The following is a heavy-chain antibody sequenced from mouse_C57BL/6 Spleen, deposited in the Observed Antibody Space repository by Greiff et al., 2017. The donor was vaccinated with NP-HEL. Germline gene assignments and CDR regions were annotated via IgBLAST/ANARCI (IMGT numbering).Heavy chain of an antibody. V-gene: IGHV1-74*01. Sequence: QVHVKQPGAELVKPGASVKVSCKASGYTFTSYWMPWVKQRPGQGLEWIGRIHPSDSDTNYNQKFKGKATLTVDKSSSTAYMQLSSLTSEDSAVYYCAISAGSYWYFDVWGTGTTVTVSS. D-gene: IGHD1-1*01. J-gene: IGHJ1*03. CDR2: IHPSDSDT. CDR3: AISAGSYWYFDV. CDR1: GYTFTSYW.